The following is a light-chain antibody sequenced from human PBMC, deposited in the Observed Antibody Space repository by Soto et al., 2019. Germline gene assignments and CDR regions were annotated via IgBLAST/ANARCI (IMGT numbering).Light chain of an antibody. CDR3: QQYGSSRT. CDR2: GVS. Sequence: EIVLTQSPGTLSLSPGESATLSCRASQSVSSNYLGWYQQRPGQAPRLLTYGVSSRATGIPDRFSGSGSGTDFTLTISRLEPEDFAVYYCQQYGSSRTFGQATKVDIK. J-gene: IGKJ1*01. CDR1: QSVSSNY. V-gene: IGKV3-20*01.